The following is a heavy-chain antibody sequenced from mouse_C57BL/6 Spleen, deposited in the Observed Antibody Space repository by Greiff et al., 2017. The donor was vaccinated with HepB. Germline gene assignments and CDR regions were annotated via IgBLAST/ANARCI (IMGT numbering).Heavy chain of an antibody. D-gene: IGHD2-3*01. CDR1: GYSFTGYY. V-gene: IGHV1-42*01. CDR2: INPSTGGT. J-gene: IGHJ3*01. CDR3: AVGDGKAY. Sequence: EVQLQQSGPELVKPGASVKISCKASGYSFTGYYMNWVKQSPEKSLEWIGEINPSTGGTTYNQKFKAKATLTVDKSSSTAYMQLKSLTSEDSAVYYCAVGDGKAYWGQVTLVTVSA.